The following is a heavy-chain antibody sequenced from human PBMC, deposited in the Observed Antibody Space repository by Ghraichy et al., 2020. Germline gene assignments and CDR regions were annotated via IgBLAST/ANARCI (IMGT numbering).Heavy chain of an antibody. CDR2: ITGSGGIT. J-gene: IGHJ4*02. CDR3: AKGVAAAVDY. Sequence: GGSLRLSCAASGFTFSRYAMSWVLQAPGKGLEWVSAITGSGGITYYADSVKGRFTISRDNSKNTLYLQMNSLRAEDTAVYYCAKGVAAAVDYWGQGTLVTVSS. CDR1: GFTFSRYA. D-gene: IGHD6-13*01. V-gene: IGHV3-23*01.